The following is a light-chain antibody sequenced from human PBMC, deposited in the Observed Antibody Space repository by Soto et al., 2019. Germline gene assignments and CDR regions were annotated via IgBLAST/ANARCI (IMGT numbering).Light chain of an antibody. CDR1: SSDVGGYNY. J-gene: IGLJ1*01. CDR2: EVS. V-gene: IGLV2-8*01. CDR3: SSYVGGYSYV. Sequence: QSVLTQPPSASGSPGQSVTISCTGTSSDVGGYNYVSWYQQHPGKAPKLMIYEVSERPSGVPDRFSGSKSSNTASLTVSGLQAEDEADYYCSSYVGGYSYVFGIGTKVTVL.